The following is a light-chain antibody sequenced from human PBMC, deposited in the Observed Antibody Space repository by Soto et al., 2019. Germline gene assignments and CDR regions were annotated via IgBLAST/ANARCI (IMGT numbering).Light chain of an antibody. CDR3: CSYTTSNTRQIV. CDR1: SIDVGGYNY. CDR2: DVS. Sequence: QSALTQPASVSGSPGQSITISCTGTSIDVGGYNYVSWYQQHPGKAPKFMIYDVSNRPSGVSNRFSGSKSGNTASLTISGLQAEDGADYYCCSYTTSNTRQIVFGTGTKLTVL. J-gene: IGLJ1*01. V-gene: IGLV2-14*01.